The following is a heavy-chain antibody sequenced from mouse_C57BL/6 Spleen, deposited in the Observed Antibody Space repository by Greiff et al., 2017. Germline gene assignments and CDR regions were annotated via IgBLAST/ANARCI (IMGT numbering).Heavy chain of an antibody. CDR3: AKNGRLLNYAMDY. J-gene: IGHJ4*01. CDR2: IWRGGST. D-gene: IGHD2-13*01. Sequence: VQLQQSGPGLVQPSQSLSITCTVSGFSLTSYGVHWVRQSPGKGLEWLGVIWRGGSTDYNAAFMSRLSITKDNSKSQVFFKMNSLQADDTAIYYRAKNGRLLNYAMDYWGQGTSVTVSS. CDR1: GFSLTSYG. V-gene: IGHV2-5*01.